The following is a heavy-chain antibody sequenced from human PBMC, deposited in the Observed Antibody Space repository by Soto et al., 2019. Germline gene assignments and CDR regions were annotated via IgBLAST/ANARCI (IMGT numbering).Heavy chain of an antibody. D-gene: IGHD6-6*01. CDR2: IYYSGNT. V-gene: IGHV4-39*01. CDR3: ASSSPFHH. CDR1: SASLSSSTYY. Sequence: SETLSLTCSVSSASLSSSTYYWSWIRQPPGRGPEWIGSIYYSGNTYYKPSLKSRVSISIDTSRNQFSLKLTSVTAADTGVYYCASSSPFHHWGPGILVTVS. J-gene: IGHJ4*02.